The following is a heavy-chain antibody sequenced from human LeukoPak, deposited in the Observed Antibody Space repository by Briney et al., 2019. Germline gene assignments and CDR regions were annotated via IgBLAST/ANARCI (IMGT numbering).Heavy chain of an antibody. CDR1: GGSISSSSYY. Sequence: SETLSLTCTVSGGSISSSSYYWGWIRQPPGKGLEWIGSIYYSGSTYYNPSLKSRVTISVDTSKNQFSLRLSSVTAADTAVYYCARIVIVVVTYADYWGQGTLVTVSS. J-gene: IGHJ4*02. V-gene: IGHV4-39*07. CDR2: IYYSGST. D-gene: IGHD3-22*01. CDR3: ARIVIVVVTYADY.